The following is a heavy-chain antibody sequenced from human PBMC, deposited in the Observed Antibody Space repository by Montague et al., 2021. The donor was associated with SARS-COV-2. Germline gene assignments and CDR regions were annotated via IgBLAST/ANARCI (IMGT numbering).Heavy chain of an antibody. CDR1: NGSFSDYY. CDR2: IRESGSA. CDR3: ARRTAKWHWYYYTSVDV. V-gene: IGHV4-34*01. J-gene: IGHJ6*02. Sequence: SETLSLTCAVHNGSFSDYYWSWIRQPPGKGLEWIGEIRESGSANYNPSLESRVTMSVDTTKNQFSLKVLSVTAADTAVYYCARRTAKWHWYYYTSVDVWGQGSTVIVSS. D-gene: IGHD3-10*01.